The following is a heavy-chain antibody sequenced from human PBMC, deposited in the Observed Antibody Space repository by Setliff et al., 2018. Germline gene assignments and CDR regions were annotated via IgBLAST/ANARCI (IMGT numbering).Heavy chain of an antibody. J-gene: IGHJ4*02. Sequence: ASVKVSCKTSAFTKYYVHWVRQAPGQGLEWMGIIHPSGGSTTYAQTFQGRVTMTRDTSTGTVNMELSSLRSEDTAVYYCASYERYCYGGSCYYFDYWGQGTLVTVSS. CDR3: ASYERYCYGGSCYYFDY. CDR1: AFTKYY. D-gene: IGHD2-15*01. V-gene: IGHV1-46*01. CDR2: IHPSGGST.